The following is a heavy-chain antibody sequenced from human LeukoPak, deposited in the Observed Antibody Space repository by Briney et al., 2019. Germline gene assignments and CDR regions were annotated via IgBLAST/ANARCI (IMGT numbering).Heavy chain of an antibody. D-gene: IGHD3-3*01. J-gene: IGHJ3*02. Sequence: SETLSLTCTVSGGSISSGSYYWSWIRQPAGKGLEWIGRIYTSGSTNYNPSLKSRVTISVDTSKNQFSLKLSSVTAADTAVYYCAREGDYDFWSGEYDAFDIWGQGTMVTASS. V-gene: IGHV4-61*02. CDR2: IYTSGST. CDR1: GGSISSGSYY. CDR3: AREGDYDFWSGEYDAFDI.